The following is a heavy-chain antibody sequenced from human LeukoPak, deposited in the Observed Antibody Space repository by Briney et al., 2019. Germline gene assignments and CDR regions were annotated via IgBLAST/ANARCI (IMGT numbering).Heavy chain of an antibody. CDR2: IYHSGST. D-gene: IGHD3-22*01. Sequence: KASETLSLTCAVSGGSISSGGYSWSWIRQPPGKGLEWIGYIYHSGSTYYNPSLKSRVTISVDRSKNQFSLKLSSVTAADTAVYYCARLKHDYYDSSGASDYWGQGTLVTVSS. CDR3: ARLKHDYYDSSGASDY. CDR1: GGSISSGGYS. V-gene: IGHV4-30-2*01. J-gene: IGHJ4*02.